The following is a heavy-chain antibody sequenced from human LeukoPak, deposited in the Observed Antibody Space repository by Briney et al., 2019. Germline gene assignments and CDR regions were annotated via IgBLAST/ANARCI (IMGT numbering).Heavy chain of an antibody. Sequence: ASVKVSCKASGYIFTGYYIHWVRQAPGQGLEWMGWINPNNGGTKYAQKFQGRVTMTRDVSIKTAYMELNRLTSVDTAVYYCAREGELWFGEETGWFDPWGQGTLVTVSS. CDR2: INPNNGGT. CDR1: GYIFTGYY. V-gene: IGHV1-2*02. CDR3: AREGELWFGEETGWFDP. D-gene: IGHD3-10*01. J-gene: IGHJ5*02.